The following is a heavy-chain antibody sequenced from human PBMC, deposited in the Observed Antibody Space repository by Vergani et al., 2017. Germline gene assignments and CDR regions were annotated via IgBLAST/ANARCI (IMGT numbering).Heavy chain of an antibody. J-gene: IGHJ4*02. D-gene: IGHD1-1*01. CDR3: ARGQGDWNDAWDYFDY. CDR2: ISSSSSYI. V-gene: IGHV3-21*01. CDR1: GFTFSSYS. Sequence: EVQLVESGGGLVKPGGSLRLSCAASGFTFSSYSMNWVRQAPGKGLEWVSSISSSSSYIYYADSVKGRFTISRDNAKNSLYLQMNSLRAEDTAVYYCARGQGDWNDAWDYFDYWGQGTLVTVSS.